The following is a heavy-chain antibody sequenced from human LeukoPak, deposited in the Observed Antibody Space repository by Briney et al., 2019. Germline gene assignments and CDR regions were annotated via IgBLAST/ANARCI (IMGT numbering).Heavy chain of an antibody. Sequence: GGSLRLYCAASGFTFSSYEMNWVRQAPGKGLEWVSYISSSGSTVYYADSVKGRFTISRDNAKNSLYLQMNSLRAEDTAAYYCAREANLGWFDPWGQGTLVTVSS. J-gene: IGHJ5*02. CDR2: ISSSGSTV. V-gene: IGHV3-48*03. CDR1: GFTFSSYE. D-gene: IGHD7-27*01. CDR3: AREANLGWFDP.